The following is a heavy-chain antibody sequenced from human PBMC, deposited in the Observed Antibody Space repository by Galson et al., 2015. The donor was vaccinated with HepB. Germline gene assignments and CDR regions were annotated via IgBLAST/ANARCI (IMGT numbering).Heavy chain of an antibody. J-gene: IGHJ4*02. Sequence: SLRLSCAASGFTFSSYWMHWVRQTPGKGLVWVSRINSDGISISYADSVKGRFTISRDNAKNTLYLQMNSLRAEDTAMYYCTRDRGLEQGDYWCQVTLFTVSS. V-gene: IGHV3-74*01. CDR3: TRDRGLEQGDY. D-gene: IGHD1/OR15-1a*01. CDR2: INSDGISI. CDR1: GFTFSSYW.